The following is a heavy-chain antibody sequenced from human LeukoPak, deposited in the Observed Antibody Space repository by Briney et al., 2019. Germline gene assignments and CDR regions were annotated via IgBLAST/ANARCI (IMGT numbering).Heavy chain of an antibody. CDR1: VFTFSNYY. CDR3: TRVIVAVPGYFDYFDF. CDR2: INEDGSNK. V-gene: IGHV3-7*01. J-gene: IGHJ4*02. D-gene: IGHD6-19*01. Sequence: SGRILRLSRAASVFTFSNYYMRWIRRAPGKGLECVVNINEDGSNKWHMGSVKGRFTVSRDNARNSLYLQMNSLRAEDTAVYYCTRVIVAVPGYFDYFDFWGQGALVTVSS.